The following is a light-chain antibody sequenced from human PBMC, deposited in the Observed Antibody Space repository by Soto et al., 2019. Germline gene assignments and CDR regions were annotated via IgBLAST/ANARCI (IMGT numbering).Light chain of an antibody. CDR3: QRYNNWPLT. CDR1: QSVSSSY. J-gene: IGKJ4*01. V-gene: IGKV3-20*01. CDR2: GAS. Sequence: EIVLTQSPGTLSLSPGERATLSCRASQSVSSSYLAWYQQKPGQAPRLLIYGASNRATGIPARFSGSGSGTDFTLTISSLEPDDFAVYYCQRYNNWPLTFGGGTKVDIK.